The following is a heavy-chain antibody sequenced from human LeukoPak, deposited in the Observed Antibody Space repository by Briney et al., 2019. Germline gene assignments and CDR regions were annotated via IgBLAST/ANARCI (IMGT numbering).Heavy chain of an antibody. CDR2: ISGSGGTT. D-gene: IGHD6-13*01. V-gene: IGHV3-23*01. CDR3: AKDRSSSWYYFDS. J-gene: IGHJ4*02. CDR1: GFTFSSYG. Sequence: GGTLRLSCAASGFTFSSYGMSWVRQAPGKGLEWVSGISGSGGTTFYADSVKGRFTISRDNSKNTLYLQMNSLRIEDTAVYYCAKDRSSSWYYFDSWGQGTLVTVSS.